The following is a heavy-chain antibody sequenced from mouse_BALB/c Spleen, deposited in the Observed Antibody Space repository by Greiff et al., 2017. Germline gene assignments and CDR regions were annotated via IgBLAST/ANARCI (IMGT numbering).Heavy chain of an antibody. CDR1: GFNIKDTY. D-gene: IGHD2-4*01. CDR3: ARGPFYYDYDGGAMDY. CDR2: IDPANGNT. Sequence: VQLQQSGAELVKPGASVKSSCTASGFNIKDTYMHWVKQRPEQGLEWIGRIDPANGNTKYDPKFQGKATITADTSSNTAYLQLSSLTSEDTAVYYCARGPFYYDYDGGAMDYWGRGTSVTVSS. J-gene: IGHJ4*01. V-gene: IGHV14-3*02.